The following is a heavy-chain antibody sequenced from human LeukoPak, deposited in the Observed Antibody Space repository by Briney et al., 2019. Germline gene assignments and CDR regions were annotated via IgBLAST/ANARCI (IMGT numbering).Heavy chain of an antibody. CDR3: ARDPYNTILYRLAH. CDR2: ISADGQVT. J-gene: IGHJ4*02. CDR1: GFAFGTYA. V-gene: IGHV3-23*01. Sequence: GGSLRLSCAGSGFAFGTYAMSWVRQAPGMGLEGVSRISADGQVTYYADSVEGRFTVSRDNSKSTLYLQLNSLRAEDTATYYCARDPYNTILYRLAHWGQGTLVTVSS. D-gene: IGHD3-10*01.